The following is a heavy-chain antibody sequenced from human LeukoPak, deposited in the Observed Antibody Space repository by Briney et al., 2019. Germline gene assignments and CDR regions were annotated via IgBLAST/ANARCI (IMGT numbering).Heavy chain of an antibody. CDR3: AKDSSVPYGITD. Sequence: GWSLRLSCAASGFTFSKYAMSWVRPAPGKGLEWVSAISPSDGNTFYAGSVKGRFTISRDNFKNTLSLQMNSLRAEDTALYYCAKDSSVPYGITDWGQGTLVTVSS. CDR1: GFTFSKYA. CDR2: ISPSDGNT. D-gene: IGHD4-17*01. V-gene: IGHV3-23*01. J-gene: IGHJ4*02.